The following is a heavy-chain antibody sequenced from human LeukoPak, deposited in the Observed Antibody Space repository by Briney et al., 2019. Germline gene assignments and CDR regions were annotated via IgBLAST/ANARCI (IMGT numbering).Heavy chain of an antibody. Sequence: GGSLRLSCAASGFTFSSYSMNWVRQAPGKGLEWVSSISSSSSYIYYADSVKGRFTISRDNAKNSLYLQMNSLRAEDTAVYYCARHRYDASGFYPSRGRYFDYWGQGTLVTVSS. CDR3: ARHRYDASGFYPSRGRYFDY. D-gene: IGHD3-22*01. CDR1: GFTFSSYS. V-gene: IGHV3-21*01. CDR2: ISSSSSYI. J-gene: IGHJ4*02.